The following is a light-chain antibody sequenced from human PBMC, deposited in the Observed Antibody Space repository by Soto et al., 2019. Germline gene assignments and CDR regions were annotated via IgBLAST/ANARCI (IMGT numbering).Light chain of an antibody. V-gene: IGLV1-40*01. CDR3: QSFDSSLSGHVV. Sequence: QSALTQPPSVSGAPGQRVTISCTGSSSNIGAGYDVHWYQQLPGTAPKLLIYGNTNRPSVVPDRLSGSKSGTSASLAITGLQAEDEADYYCQSFDSSLSGHVVFGGGTKLTVL. J-gene: IGLJ2*01. CDR2: GNT. CDR1: SSNIGAGYD.